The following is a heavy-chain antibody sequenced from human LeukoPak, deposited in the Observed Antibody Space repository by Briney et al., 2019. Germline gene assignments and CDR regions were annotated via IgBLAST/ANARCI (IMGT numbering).Heavy chain of an antibody. D-gene: IGHD6-19*01. CDR2: ITVGNGNT. V-gene: IGHV1-3*01. Sequence: GASVKVSCKASGYSFTNYAIHWVCQVPGQRLEWMGWITVGNGNTKYSQKFQDRVTITRDTSANTVYMELSSLRSEDTAVYYCARDLKQFGGWLDYWGQGTLVTVSS. CDR1: GYSFTNYA. CDR3: ARDLKQFGGWLDY. J-gene: IGHJ4*02.